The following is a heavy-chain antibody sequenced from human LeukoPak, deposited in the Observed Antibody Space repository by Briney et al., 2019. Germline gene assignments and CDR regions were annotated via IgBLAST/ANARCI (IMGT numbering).Heavy chain of an antibody. J-gene: IGHJ4*02. CDR3: ARSHGGY. V-gene: IGHV4-59*08. CDR2: IYYSGST. CDR1: GGSISGYY. D-gene: IGHD3-10*01. Sequence: PSETLSLTCTVSGGSISGYYWTWIRQPPGKGLELIGYIYYSGSTNYNPSLKSRVTISLDTSKNQFSLKLSSVTAADTAVYYCARSHGGYWGQGTLVTVSS.